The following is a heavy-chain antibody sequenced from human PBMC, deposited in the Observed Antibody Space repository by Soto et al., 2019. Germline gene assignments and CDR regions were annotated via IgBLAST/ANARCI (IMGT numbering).Heavy chain of an antibody. V-gene: IGHV3-23*01. Sequence: GGSLRLSCAASGFTFSSYAMSWVRQAPGKGLEWVSAISGSGGSTYYADSVKGRFTISRDNSKNTLYLQMNSLRAEDTAVYYCAKDPTPFGVVINWFDPWGQGTLVTVSS. CDR3: AKDPTPFGVVINWFDP. CDR1: GFTFSSYA. CDR2: ISGSGGST. D-gene: IGHD3-3*01. J-gene: IGHJ5*02.